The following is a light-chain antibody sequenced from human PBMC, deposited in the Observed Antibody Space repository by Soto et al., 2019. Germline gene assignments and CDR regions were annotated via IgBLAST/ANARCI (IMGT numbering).Light chain of an antibody. V-gene: IGKV3-11*01. CDR3: QQRSNWPST. CDR1: QSVSSY. J-gene: IGKJ4*01. Sequence: DIVLTQSPSTLSLSTGERATLSCRASQSVSSYLAWYQQKPGQAPRLLIYDASNRATGIPARFSGSGSGTDFTLTITSLEPEDFAVYYCQQRSNWPSTFGGGTKVEIK. CDR2: DAS.